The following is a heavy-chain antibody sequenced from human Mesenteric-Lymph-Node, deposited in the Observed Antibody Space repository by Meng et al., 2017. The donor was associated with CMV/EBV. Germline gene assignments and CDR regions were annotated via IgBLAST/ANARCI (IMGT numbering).Heavy chain of an antibody. D-gene: IGHD3-10*01. CDR2: INHSEST. Sequence: GSFSSSNWWSWVRQPPGKGLEWIGEINHSESTNKNPSLKNRVTISVDTSKNQFSLKLSSVTAADTAVYYCARDLGSTMVRGVQTYYWGQGTLVTVSS. CDR3: ARDLGSTMVRGVQTYY. V-gene: IGHV4-4*02. CDR1: GSFSSSNW. J-gene: IGHJ4*02.